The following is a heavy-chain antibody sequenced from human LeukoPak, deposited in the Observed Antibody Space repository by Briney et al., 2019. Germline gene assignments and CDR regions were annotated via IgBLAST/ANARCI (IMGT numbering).Heavy chain of an antibody. J-gene: IGHJ4*02. CDR1: GYTFTSYG. CDR2: ISAYNGNT. Sequence: ASVKVSCKASGYTFTSYGISWVRQAPGQGLEWMGWISAYNGNTNYAQKLQGRVTMTTDTSTSTAYMELRSLRSDDTAVYYCARVPNKVGAPYLTYCFDYWGQGTLVTVSS. CDR3: ARVPNKVGAPYLTYCFDY. V-gene: IGHV1-18*01. D-gene: IGHD1-26*01.